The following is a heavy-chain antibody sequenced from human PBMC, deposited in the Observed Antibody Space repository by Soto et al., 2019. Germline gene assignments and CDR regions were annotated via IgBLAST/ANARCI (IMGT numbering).Heavy chain of an antibody. CDR3: AKGTVLRFLEWLSHFDY. V-gene: IGHV3-23*01. J-gene: IGHJ4*02. D-gene: IGHD3-3*01. CDR2: ISGSGGST. CDR1: GFTFSSYA. Sequence: SLRLSCAASGFTFSSYAMSWVRQAPGKGLEWVSAISGSGGSTYYADSVKGRFTISRDNSKNTLYLQMNSLRAEDTAVYYCAKGTVLRFLEWLSHFDYWGQGTLVTVSS.